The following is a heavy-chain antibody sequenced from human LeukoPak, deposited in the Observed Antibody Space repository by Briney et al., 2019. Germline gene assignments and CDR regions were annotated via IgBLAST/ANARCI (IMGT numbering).Heavy chain of an antibody. CDR2: ISSNGGST. CDR1: GFTFSSYA. CDR3: ARVGPGVDCSSTSCYLDY. Sequence: GGSLRLSCAASGFTFSSYAMHWVRQAPGKGLEYVSAISSNGGSTYYADSVKGRFTISRDNSKNTLYLQMGSLRAEDMAVYYCARVGPGVDCSSTSCYLDYWGQGTLATVSS. D-gene: IGHD2-2*01. V-gene: IGHV3-64*02. J-gene: IGHJ4*02.